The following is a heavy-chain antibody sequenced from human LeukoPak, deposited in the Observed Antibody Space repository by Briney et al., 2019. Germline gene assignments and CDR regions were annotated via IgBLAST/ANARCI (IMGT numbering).Heavy chain of an antibody. Sequence: GGSLRLSCAASGFTFSSYWMHWVRQAPGKGLVWVSRINSDGSSTSYADSVKGRFTISRDNAKNTLYLQMNSLRAEDTAVYYCARDPLSYSGSSQFDYWGQGTLVTVSS. D-gene: IGHD1-26*01. J-gene: IGHJ4*02. CDR1: GFTFSSYW. CDR3: ARDPLSYSGSSQFDY. CDR2: INSDGSST. V-gene: IGHV3-74*01.